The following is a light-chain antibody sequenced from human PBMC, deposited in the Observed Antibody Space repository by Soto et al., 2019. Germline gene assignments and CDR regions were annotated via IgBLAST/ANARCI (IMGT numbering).Light chain of an antibody. CDR2: EGS. V-gene: IGLV2-23*01. CDR3: CSYAGSSIVI. Sequence: QSALTQPASVSGSPGQSITISCTGTSSDVGGYNLVSWYQQHPGKAPKLMIYEGSKRPSGVSNRFSGSKSGNTASLTISGLQAEDEADYYCCSYAGSSIVIFGGGTKLTVL. CDR1: SSDVGGYNL. J-gene: IGLJ2*01.